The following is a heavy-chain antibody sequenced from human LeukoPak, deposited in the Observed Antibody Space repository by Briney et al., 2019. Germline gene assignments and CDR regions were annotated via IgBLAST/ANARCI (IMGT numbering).Heavy chain of an antibody. Sequence: GGSLRLSCTASGFTFGDYAMSWFRQAPGKGLEWVGFIRSKAYGGTTEYAASVKGRFTISRDDSKSIAYLQMNSLKTEDTAVYYCTRVTPMYYYDSSGFDYWGQGTLVTVSP. V-gene: IGHV3-49*03. CDR3: TRVTPMYYYDSSGFDY. D-gene: IGHD3-22*01. J-gene: IGHJ4*02. CDR1: GFTFGDYA. CDR2: IRSKAYGGTT.